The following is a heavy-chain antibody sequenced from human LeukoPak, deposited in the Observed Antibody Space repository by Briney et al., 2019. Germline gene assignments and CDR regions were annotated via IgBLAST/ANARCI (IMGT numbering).Heavy chain of an antibody. J-gene: IGHJ4*02. CDR3: ARRGTSSSWAHFDY. CDR1: GFTFSHAW. CDR2: IKQDGSEK. Sequence: PGGSLRLSCAASGFTFSHAWMNWVRQAPGKGLEWVAKIKQDGSEKYYVDSVKGRFTISRDNAKNSLYLQMNSLGAEDTAVYYCARRGTSSSWAHFDYWGQGTLVTVSS. D-gene: IGHD6-13*01. V-gene: IGHV3-7*05.